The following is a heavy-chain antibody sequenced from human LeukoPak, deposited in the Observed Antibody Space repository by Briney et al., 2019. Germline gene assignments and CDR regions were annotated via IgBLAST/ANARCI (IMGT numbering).Heavy chain of an antibody. CDR1: GFTFSSYS. J-gene: IGHJ4*02. CDR3: AKDISSGWYPVDY. D-gene: IGHD6-19*01. Sequence: GGSLRLSCAASGFTFSSYSMNWVRQAPGKGLEWVSSISSSSSYIYYADSVKGRFTISRDNSKNTLYLQMNSLRAEDTAVYYCAKDISSGWYPVDYWGQGTLVTVSS. CDR2: ISSSSSYI. V-gene: IGHV3-21*04.